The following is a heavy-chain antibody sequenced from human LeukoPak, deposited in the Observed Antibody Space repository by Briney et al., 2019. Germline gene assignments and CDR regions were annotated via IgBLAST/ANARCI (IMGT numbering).Heavy chain of an antibody. J-gene: IGHJ3*02. V-gene: IGHV3-66*01. CDR1: GFTVSSNY. CDR3: ARDSSGYLGYDAFDI. Sequence: GGSLRLSCAASGFTVSSNYMSWVRQAPGKGLEWVSVIYSGGSTYYADSVKGRFTISRDNSKNTLYLQMNSLRAEDTAVYYCARDSSGYLGYDAFDIWGQGTMVTVSS. CDR2: IYSGGST. D-gene: IGHD3-22*01.